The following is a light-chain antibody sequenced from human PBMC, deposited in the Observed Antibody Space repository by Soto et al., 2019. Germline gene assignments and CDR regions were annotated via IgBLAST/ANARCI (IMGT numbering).Light chain of an antibody. V-gene: IGKV3-15*01. Sequence: EIVMTQSPATLSVSVGERATLSCRASQSVSSNLAWYQQKPGQAPRLLIYGASTRATGIPARFSGSGSGTEFTLIISSLQSEDFAVFYCQQYNNWSPWTFGQGTKVEIK. J-gene: IGKJ1*01. CDR1: QSVSSN. CDR2: GAS. CDR3: QQYNNWSPWT.